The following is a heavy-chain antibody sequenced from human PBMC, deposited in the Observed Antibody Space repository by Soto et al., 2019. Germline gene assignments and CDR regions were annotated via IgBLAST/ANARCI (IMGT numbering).Heavy chain of an antibody. Sequence: GGSLRLSCAASGFTFSSYAMSWVRQAPGKGLEWVSAISGSGGSTYYADSVKGRFTISRDNSKNTLYLQMNSLRAEDTAVYYCAKDQGDPAEVRDYDILTGYYSSYWGQGTLVTVSS. J-gene: IGHJ4*02. V-gene: IGHV3-23*01. D-gene: IGHD3-9*01. CDR1: GFTFSSYA. CDR2: ISGSGGST. CDR3: AKDQGDPAEVRDYDILTGYYSSY.